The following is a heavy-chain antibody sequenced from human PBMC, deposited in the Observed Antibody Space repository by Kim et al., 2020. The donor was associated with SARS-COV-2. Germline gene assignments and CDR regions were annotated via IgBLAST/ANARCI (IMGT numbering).Heavy chain of an antibody. Sequence: GGSTYSADAVKGRFTISRDNSKNTLYLQMNSLRAEDTAVYYCAKTGGMDVWGQGTTVTVSS. CDR2: GGST. V-gene: IGHV3-23*01. CDR3: AKTGGMDV. J-gene: IGHJ6*02.